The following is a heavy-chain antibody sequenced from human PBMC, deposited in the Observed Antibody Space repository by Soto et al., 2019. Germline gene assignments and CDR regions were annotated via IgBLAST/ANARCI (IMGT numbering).Heavy chain of an antibody. CDR1: GGSFSCYY. J-gene: IGHJ4*02. V-gene: IGHV4-34*01. D-gene: IGHD2-8*02. Sequence: PSETLSLTCAVYGGSFSCYYLTWIRQPPGTGLEWIGEINHSGSTNYNPSLKSRVTISVDTSKNQFSLKLTSVTAADTAVYYCARDKITGLFDYWGQGTLVTVSS. CDR3: ARDKITGLFDY. CDR2: INHSGST.